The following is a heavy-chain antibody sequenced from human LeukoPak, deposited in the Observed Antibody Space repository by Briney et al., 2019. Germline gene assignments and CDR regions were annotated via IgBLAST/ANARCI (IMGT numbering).Heavy chain of an antibody. Sequence: PSETLSLTCTVAGGSISSSSYSWGWIRQPPGMGLEWIGCIYYSGSTYYNPSLKSRVAISVDTSKNQFSLKLSSVTAADTAVYYCANSPHYSDSGATPYRGRGTLVTVSS. CDR2: IYYSGST. D-gene: IGHD3-22*01. CDR3: ANSPHYSDSGATPY. V-gene: IGHV4-39*01. CDR1: GGSISSSSYS. J-gene: IGHJ4*02.